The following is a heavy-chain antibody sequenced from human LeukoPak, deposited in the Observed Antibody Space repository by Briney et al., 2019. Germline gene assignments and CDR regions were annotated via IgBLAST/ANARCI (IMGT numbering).Heavy chain of an antibody. Sequence: VKPSETLSLTCTVSGGSISSHYWSWIRQPPGKGLEWIGYIYYSGSTNYNPSLKSRVTISVDTSKNQFSLKLSSVTAADTAVYYCVRGVLSHDAFDIWGQGTMVTVSS. J-gene: IGHJ3*02. D-gene: IGHD2-8*01. V-gene: IGHV4-59*11. CDR1: GGSISSHY. CDR3: VRGVLSHDAFDI. CDR2: IYYSGST.